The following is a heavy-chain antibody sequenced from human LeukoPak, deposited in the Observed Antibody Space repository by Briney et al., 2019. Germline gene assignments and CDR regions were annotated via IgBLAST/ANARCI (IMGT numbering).Heavy chain of an antibody. CDR2: ISGSSSYK. CDR3: ARAPGYSSGWSYFDF. CDR1: GFTFSSYT. Sequence: GGSLRLSCAASGFTFSSYTLNWVRQAPGKGLEWVSSISGSSSYKYYADSVKGRFTISRDNAKNSLYLQMNSLRAEDTAVYYCARAPGYSSGWSYFDFWGQGNLVTVSS. V-gene: IGHV3-21*01. J-gene: IGHJ4*02. D-gene: IGHD6-19*01.